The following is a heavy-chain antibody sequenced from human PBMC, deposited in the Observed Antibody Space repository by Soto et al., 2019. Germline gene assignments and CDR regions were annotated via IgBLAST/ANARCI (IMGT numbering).Heavy chain of an antibody. D-gene: IGHD2-15*01. CDR2: VSYDGGRK. CDR1: GFTFSRFD. Sequence: QMQLVESGGGVVQPGRSLRLSCAASGFTFSRFDMHWIRQAPGKGLKLVAVVSYDGGRKYYADSVKGRFDISRDNSNNSLYLQMNSLRPEDTAVYFCASTAVEVVAGVAAPSFDPWGQGTLVTVSS. CDR3: ASTAVEVVAGVAAPSFDP. J-gene: IGHJ5*02. V-gene: IGHV3-30*03.